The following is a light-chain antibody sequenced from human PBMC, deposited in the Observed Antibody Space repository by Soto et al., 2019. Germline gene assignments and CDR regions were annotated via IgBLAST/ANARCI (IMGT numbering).Light chain of an antibody. Sequence: EIVLTQSPATLSFSPGERATLSCRSSQSVSSYLAWYQQKPGQAPRLLIYDASNRATGIPARFSGSGSGTDFTLTISSLEPEDFAVYYCQQRSNWPPKTFGQGTTGDIK. CDR3: QQRSNWPPKT. CDR2: DAS. V-gene: IGKV3-11*01. J-gene: IGKJ1*01. CDR1: QSVSSY.